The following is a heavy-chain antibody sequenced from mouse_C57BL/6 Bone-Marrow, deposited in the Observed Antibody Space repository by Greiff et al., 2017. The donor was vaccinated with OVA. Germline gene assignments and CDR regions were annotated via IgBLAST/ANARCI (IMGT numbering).Heavy chain of an antibody. CDR1: GYSFTGYY. CDR3: AREGDWGDY. J-gene: IGHJ2*01. CDR2: INPSTGGT. V-gene: IGHV1-43*01. Sequence: VQLKESGPELVKPGASVKISCKASGYSFTGYYMHWVKQSSEKSLEWIGEINPSTGGTSYNQKFKGKATLTVDKSSSTAYMQLKSLTSEDSAVYYCAREGDWGDYWGQGTTLTVSS. D-gene: IGHD4-1*01.